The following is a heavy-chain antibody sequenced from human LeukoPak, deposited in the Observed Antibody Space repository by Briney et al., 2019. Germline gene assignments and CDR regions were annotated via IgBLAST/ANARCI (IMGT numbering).Heavy chain of an antibody. J-gene: IGHJ2*01. Sequence: GGSLRLSCAASGFTFDDYGMSWVCQAPGKGLEWVSGINWNGGSTGYADSVKGRFTISRDNAKNSLYLQMNSLRAEDTALYHCARASIYYDILTGYYRYFDLWGRGTLVTVSS. D-gene: IGHD3-9*01. CDR3: ARASIYYDILTGYYRYFDL. V-gene: IGHV3-20*01. CDR2: INWNGGST. CDR1: GFTFDDYG.